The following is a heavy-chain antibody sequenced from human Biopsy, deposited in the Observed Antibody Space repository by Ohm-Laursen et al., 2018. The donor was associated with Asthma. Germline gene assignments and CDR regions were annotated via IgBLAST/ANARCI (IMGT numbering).Heavy chain of an antibody. CDR2: IYYSGET. Sequence: SQTLSLTCTVSGASITTSPSYWSWLRLLPGKGLEWIGCIYYSGETFFNPSLKNPLFMSLDSSKNQFSLKMPSVTVADTAVYFCARNLPGYTYGPFEDWGQGTLVTVPS. CDR3: ARNLPGYTYGPFED. J-gene: IGHJ4*02. D-gene: IGHD5-18*01. CDR1: GASITTSPSY. V-gene: IGHV4-31*01.